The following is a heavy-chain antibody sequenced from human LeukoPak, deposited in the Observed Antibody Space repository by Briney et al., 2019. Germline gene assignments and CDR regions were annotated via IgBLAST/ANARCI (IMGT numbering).Heavy chain of an antibody. Sequence: PARALTLSCAASGLTFSSYAMHWVRQAPGKGLEWVAVISYGGSNKYYADSVKGRFTISRDNSKNTLYLQMNSLRAEDTAVYYCARDRDSSGLNWGQGTLVTVSS. D-gene: IGHD6-19*01. CDR2: ISYGGSNK. CDR3: ARDRDSSGLN. V-gene: IGHV3-30*04. J-gene: IGHJ4*02. CDR1: GLTFSSYA.